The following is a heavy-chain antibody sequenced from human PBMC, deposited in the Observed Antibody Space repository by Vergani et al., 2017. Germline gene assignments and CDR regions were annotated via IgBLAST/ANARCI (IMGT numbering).Heavy chain of an antibody. CDR1: GGSISSYY. D-gene: IGHD2-2*01. CDR3: ARGNIVVVPAAMSLDYYYYYMDV. V-gene: IGHV4-59*01. CDR2: IYYSGST. J-gene: IGHJ6*03. Sequence: QVQLQESGPGLVKPSETLSLTCTVSGGSISSYYWSWIRQPPGKGLEWIGYIYYSGSTNYNPSLKSRVTISVDTSKNQFSLKLSSVTAADTAVYYCARGNIVVVPAAMSLDYYYYYMDVWGKGP.